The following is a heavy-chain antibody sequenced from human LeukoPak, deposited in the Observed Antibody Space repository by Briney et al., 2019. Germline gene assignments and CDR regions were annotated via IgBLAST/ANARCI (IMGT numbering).Heavy chain of an antibody. CDR1: GFTFSSYA. J-gene: IGHJ4*02. Sequence: GGSLRLSCAASGFTFSSYAMSWVRQAPGKGLEWVSAISGSGGSTYYADSVKGRFTISRDNSKNTLYQQMNSLRAEDTAVYYCAKDPAVAGTGDYWGQGTLVTVSS. CDR2: ISGSGGST. CDR3: AKDPAVAGTGDY. D-gene: IGHD6-19*01. V-gene: IGHV3-23*01.